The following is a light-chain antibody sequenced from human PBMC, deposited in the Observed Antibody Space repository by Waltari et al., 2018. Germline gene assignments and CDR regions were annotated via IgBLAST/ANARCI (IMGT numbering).Light chain of an antibody. CDR1: SSDVGSYNY. J-gene: IGLJ2*01. CDR2: DGS. V-gene: IGLV2-14*03. CDR3: SSYTSSVL. Sequence: QSALTQPASVSGSPGQSITIYCTGTSSDVGSYNYVSWYQQLPGKAPKTIIYDGSKRPSGVSNRFSGSKSGNTASLTISGLQAEDEADYYCSSYTSSVLFGGGTKLTVL.